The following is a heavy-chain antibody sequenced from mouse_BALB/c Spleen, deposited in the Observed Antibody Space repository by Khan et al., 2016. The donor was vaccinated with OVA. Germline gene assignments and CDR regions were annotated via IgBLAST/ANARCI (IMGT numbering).Heavy chain of an antibody. CDR2: INPTSGYT. CDR1: GYTFTSYW. Sequence: QVQLKQSGTELAKPGASVKMSCTASGYTFTSYWMHWIKQRPGQGLEWIGYINPTSGYTDYNQKFKDKATLTADKSSSTAYMQLNSLTSDDSAVYYCARDRIDYWGQGTTLTVSS. V-gene: IGHV1-7*01. CDR3: ARDRIDY. J-gene: IGHJ2*01.